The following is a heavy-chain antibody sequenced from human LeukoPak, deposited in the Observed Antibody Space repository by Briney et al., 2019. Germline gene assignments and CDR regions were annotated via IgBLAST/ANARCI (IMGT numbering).Heavy chain of an antibody. J-gene: IGHJ4*02. CDR2: INQDESKK. V-gene: IGHV3-7*03. Sequence: PGGSLRLSCAASGFTFSNDWMCWVRQAPGKGLEWVANINQDESKKYYADSVKGRFTISRDNSKNTLYLQMNSLRADDSAVYFCAKGREWLFSYFDFWGQGTLVTVSS. D-gene: IGHD3-10*01. CDR1: GFTFSNDW. CDR3: AKGREWLFSYFDF.